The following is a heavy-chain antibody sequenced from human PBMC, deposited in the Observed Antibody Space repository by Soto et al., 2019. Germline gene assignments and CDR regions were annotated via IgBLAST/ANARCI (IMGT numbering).Heavy chain of an antibody. CDR3: AREDSSGYTLY. D-gene: IGHD6-19*01. CDR1: GFTVSSNY. V-gene: IGHV3-53*02. CDR2: IYSGGST. J-gene: IGHJ4*02. Sequence: EVQLVETGGGLIPPGGSLRLSCAASGFTVSSNYMSWVGQAPGKGLEWVSVIYSGGSTYYADSVKGRFTISRDNSKNTLYLQMNSLRAEDTAVYYCAREDSSGYTLYWGQGTLVTVSS.